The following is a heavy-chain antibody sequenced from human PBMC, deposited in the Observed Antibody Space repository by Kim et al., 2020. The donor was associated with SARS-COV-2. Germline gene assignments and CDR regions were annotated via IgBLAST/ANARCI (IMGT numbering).Heavy chain of an antibody. D-gene: IGHD2-15*01. J-gene: IGHJ5*02. CDR1: GGSVSSGSYY. V-gene: IGHV4-61*01. Sequence: SETLSLTCTVSGGSVSSGSYYWSWIRQPPGKGLEWIGYIYYSGSTNYNPSLKSRVTISVDTSKNQFSLKLSSVTAADTAVYYCARGYCSGGSCYSRVRNWFDPWGQGTLVTVSS. CDR2: IYYSGST. CDR3: ARGYCSGGSCYSRVRNWFDP.